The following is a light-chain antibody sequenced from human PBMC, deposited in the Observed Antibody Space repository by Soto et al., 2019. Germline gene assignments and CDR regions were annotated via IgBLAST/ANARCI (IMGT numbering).Light chain of an antibody. CDR1: SSDVGSYSR. CDR3: CSCAGSSCHV. CDR2: EGS. Sequence: QSVLTQPASVSGCPGQSITISCTGTSSDVGSYSRGSWYQQHPGKAPKPMMYEGSKRPSGVSNRFSGSKSGNTASLTISGLQAEDEADYYCCSCAGSSCHVLGTGTKVTVL. J-gene: IGLJ1*01. V-gene: IGLV2-23*01.